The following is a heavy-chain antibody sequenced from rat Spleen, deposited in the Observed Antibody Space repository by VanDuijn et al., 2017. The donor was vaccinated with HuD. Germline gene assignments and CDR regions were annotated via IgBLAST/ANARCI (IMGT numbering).Heavy chain of an antibody. D-gene: IGHD5-1*01. CDR1: GFSLTSYS. J-gene: IGHJ4*01. CDR3: TRDPPGSSGVMDA. V-gene: IGHV2-63*01. CDR2: MYYDGDT. Sequence: QVQLRESGPGLVQPSETLSLPCTVSGFSLTSYSVSWVRQPSGQGPEWMGRMYYDGDTAYKSALKSRLSISRDTSKNQVFLKMSSLQTDDTGTYYCTRDPPGSSGVMDAWGQGASVTVSS.